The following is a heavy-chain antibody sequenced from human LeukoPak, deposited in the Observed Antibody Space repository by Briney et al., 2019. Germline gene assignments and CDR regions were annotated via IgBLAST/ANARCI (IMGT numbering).Heavy chain of an antibody. J-gene: IGHJ5*02. D-gene: IGHD5-24*01. Sequence: GSLRLSCAASAFTFSDYYMSWIRQAPGKGLEWISYISSSSTYTKYADSVRGRFTISRDNAKNSLYLQMNSLRAEDTAVYYCARRVSGDGYPFDPWGQGTLVTVSS. V-gene: IGHV3-11*03. CDR2: ISSSSTYT. CDR3: ARRVSGDGYPFDP. CDR1: AFTFSDYY.